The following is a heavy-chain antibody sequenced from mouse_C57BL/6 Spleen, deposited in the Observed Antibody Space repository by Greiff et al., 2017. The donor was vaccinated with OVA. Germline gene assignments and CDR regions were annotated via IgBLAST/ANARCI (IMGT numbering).Heavy chain of an antibody. J-gene: IGHJ2*01. CDR1: GYTFTSYW. V-gene: IGHV1-53*01. CDR3: ARPSSYYFDY. D-gene: IGHD1-1*01. CDR2: INPSNGGT. Sequence: QVQLQQSGTELVKPGASVKLSCKASGYTFTSYWMHWVKQRPGQGLEWIGNINPSNGGTTYNEKFKSKATLTVDKSSRTAYMQLSSLASEDSAVDYCARPSSYYFDYWGQGTTLTVSS.